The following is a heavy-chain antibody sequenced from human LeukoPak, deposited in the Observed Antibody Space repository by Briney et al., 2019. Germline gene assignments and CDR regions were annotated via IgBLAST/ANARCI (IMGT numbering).Heavy chain of an antibody. V-gene: IGHV3-30*02. CDR3: AKDQIITIFGVVIPTPNY. Sequence: PGGSLRLSCVTSGLMFSDFGIHWVRQAPGKGLEWVAFIRYDGSNKYYADSVKGRFTISRDNSKNTLYLQMNSLRAEDTAVYYCAKDQIITIFGVVIPTPNYWGQGTLVTVSS. D-gene: IGHD3-3*01. J-gene: IGHJ4*02. CDR1: GLMFSDFG. CDR2: IRYDGSNK.